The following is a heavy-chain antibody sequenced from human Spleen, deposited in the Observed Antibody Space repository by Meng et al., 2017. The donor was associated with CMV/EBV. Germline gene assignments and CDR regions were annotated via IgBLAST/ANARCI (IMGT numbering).Heavy chain of an antibody. D-gene: IGHD1-7*01. V-gene: IGHV4-59*01. J-gene: IGHJ5*02. CDR2: IYYNGRT. Sequence: SETLSLTCTISGGPISSYYWSWIRQPPGKGLEWIGYIYYNGRTNYNPSLKSRVTISVDTSKNQFSLKLSSVTAADTAVYYCARAGINGTTYWFDPWGQGTLVTVS. CDR3: ARAGINGTTYWFDP. CDR1: GGPISSYY.